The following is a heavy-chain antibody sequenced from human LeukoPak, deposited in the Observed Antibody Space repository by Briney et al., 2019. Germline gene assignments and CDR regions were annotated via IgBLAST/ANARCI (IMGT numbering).Heavy chain of an antibody. CDR3: AKDQSYYGSGSYYRGDREYYFDY. CDR1: GFTFGSYA. J-gene: IGHJ4*02. D-gene: IGHD3-10*01. CDR2: ISGSGGST. Sequence: GGSLRLSCAASGFTFGSYAMSWVRQAPGKGLEWVSAISGSGGSTYYADSVKGRFTISRDNSKNTLYLQMNSLRAEDTAVYYCAKDQSYYGSGSYYRGDREYYFDYWGQGTLVTVSS. V-gene: IGHV3-23*01.